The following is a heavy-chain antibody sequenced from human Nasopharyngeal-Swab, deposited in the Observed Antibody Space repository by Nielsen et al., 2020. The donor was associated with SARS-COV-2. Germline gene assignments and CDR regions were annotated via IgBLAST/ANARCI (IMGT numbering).Heavy chain of an antibody. CDR3: ARDQLVATAGILPPYYYYYMDV. J-gene: IGHJ6*03. D-gene: IGHD6-13*01. Sequence: VRQAPGKGLVWVSRINSDGSSTSYADSVKGRFTISRDNAKNTLYLQMNSLRAEDTAVYYCARDQLVATAGILPPYYYYYMDVWGKGTTVTVSS. CDR2: INSDGSST. V-gene: IGHV3-74*01.